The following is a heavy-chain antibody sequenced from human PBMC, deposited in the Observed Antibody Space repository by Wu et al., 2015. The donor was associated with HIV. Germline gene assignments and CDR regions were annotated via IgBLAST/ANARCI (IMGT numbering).Heavy chain of an antibody. Sequence: QVQLVQSGAEVKRPGASVRVSCRTSGYSFTAYYIHWVRQAPGQGLEWMGRLNPNTGGADSSQKFQGRVTLTRDTSINTAYMDLRRLRVDDSATYYCASGIRGRWCKLRGDQGTLVTVSS. V-gene: IGHV1-2*02. J-gene: IGHJ4*02. CDR3: ASGIRGRWCKLR. CDR1: GYSFTAYY. CDR2: LNPNTGGA. D-gene: IGHD4/OR15-4a*01.